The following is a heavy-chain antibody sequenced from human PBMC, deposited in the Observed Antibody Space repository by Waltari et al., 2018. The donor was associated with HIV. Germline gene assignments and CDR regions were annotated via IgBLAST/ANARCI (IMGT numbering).Heavy chain of an antibody. CDR1: GFDFRNYG. CDR2: INAYSHNR. D-gene: IGHD3-10*01. Sequence: QAQLVQSGPEAKKPGASVKVSCQASGFDFRNYGVNWIRRTPGQAFEWMGWINAYSHNRNYTQGRVTLTTNTSSNIATMELRSLRPDDTATYYCARIRGAKCPGSYYGMHVWGQGTTVTVSS. J-gene: IGHJ6*02. V-gene: IGHV1-18*01. CDR3: ARIRGAKCPGSYYGMHV.